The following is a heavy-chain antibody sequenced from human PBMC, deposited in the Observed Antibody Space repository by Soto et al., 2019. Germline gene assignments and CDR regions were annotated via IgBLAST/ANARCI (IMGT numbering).Heavy chain of an antibody. V-gene: IGHV4-39*01. CDR2: MYYSGST. J-gene: IGHJ4*02. CDR1: GGSIRSSNYY. CDR3: VRGGLWFGETTYSAY. Sequence: PSETLSLTCTVSGGSIRSSNYYWGWIRQPPGKGLEWIGSMYYSGSTYYNPSLKSRVTMSVDTSKNQFSLKLSSVTAADTAVYYCVRGGLWFGETTYSAYWGQGTLVT. D-gene: IGHD3-10*01.